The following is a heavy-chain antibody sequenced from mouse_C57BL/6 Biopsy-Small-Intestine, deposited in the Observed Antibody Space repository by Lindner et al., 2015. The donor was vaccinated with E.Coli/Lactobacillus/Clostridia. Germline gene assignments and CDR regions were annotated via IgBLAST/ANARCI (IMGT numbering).Heavy chain of an antibody. D-gene: IGHD2-4*01. CDR1: GYAFTNYL. Sequence: VQLQESGAELVRPGTSVKVSCKASGYAFTNYLIEWVKQRPGQGLEWIGVINPGSGGTNYNEKFKGKATLTADKSSSTAYMQLSSLTSEDSAVYFCARGFDYDAYAMDYWGQGTSVTVSS. V-gene: IGHV1-54*01. J-gene: IGHJ4*01. CDR2: INPGSGGT. CDR3: ARGFDYDAYAMDY.